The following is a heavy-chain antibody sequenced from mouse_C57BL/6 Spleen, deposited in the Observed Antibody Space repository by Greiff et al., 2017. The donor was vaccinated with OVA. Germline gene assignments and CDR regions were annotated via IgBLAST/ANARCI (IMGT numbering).Heavy chain of an antibody. V-gene: IGHV5-9-1*02. CDR3: TREGGLWDYWYFDV. D-gene: IGHD1-1*02. J-gene: IGHJ1*03. CDR2: ISSGGDYI. Sequence: EVNVVESGEGLVKPGGSLKLSCAASGFTFSSYAMSWVRQTPEKRLEWVAYISSGGDYIYYADTVKGRFTISRDNARNTLYLQMSSLKSEDTAMYYCTREGGLWDYWYFDVWGTGTTVTVSS. CDR1: GFTFSSYA.